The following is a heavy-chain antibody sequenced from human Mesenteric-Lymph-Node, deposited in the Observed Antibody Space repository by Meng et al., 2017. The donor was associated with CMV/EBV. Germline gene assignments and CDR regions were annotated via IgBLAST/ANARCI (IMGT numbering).Heavy chain of an antibody. Sequence: GESLKISCETSGFTFNNYGMSWVRQAPGKGLEWVSGICGSGDCTYYADSVKGRFTISRDNSNNTLHLQMNSLRAEDTAVYYCAKERRSITMVRGVTRRYYSDMDVWGQGTTVTVSS. D-gene: IGHD3-10*01. J-gene: IGHJ6*02. V-gene: IGHV3-23*01. CDR1: GFTFNNYG. CDR3: AKERRSITMVRGVTRRYYSDMDV. CDR2: ICGSGDCT.